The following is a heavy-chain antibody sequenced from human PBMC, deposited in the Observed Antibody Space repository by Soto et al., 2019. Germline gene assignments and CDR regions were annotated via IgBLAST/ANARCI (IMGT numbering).Heavy chain of an antibody. V-gene: IGHV4-30-4*01. CDR2: IYYSGST. CDR3: ARGRDDILTGYSWLDP. J-gene: IGHJ5*02. D-gene: IGHD3-9*01. CDR1: GGSISSGDYY. Sequence: SETLSLTCTVSGGSISSGDYYWSWIRQPPGKGLEWIGYIYYSGSTYYNPSLKSRVTISVDTSKNQFSLKLSSVTAADTAVYYCARGRDDILTGYSWLDPCGQGTLVTVSS.